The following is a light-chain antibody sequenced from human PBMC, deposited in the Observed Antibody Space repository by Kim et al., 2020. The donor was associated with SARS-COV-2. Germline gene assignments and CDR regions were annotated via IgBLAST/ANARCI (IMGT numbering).Light chain of an antibody. CDR3: AAWDDSLNGVV. CDR2: SNT. CDR1: SANLESNP. Sequence: GQSGTTSTTGNSANLESNPEDGYQQFPATATKLLRHSNTQRPSGVPERFSGYKSVTSASRAISGLQTEDEADYYCAAWDDSLNGVVFGGGTQLTVL. V-gene: IGLV1-44*01. J-gene: IGLJ2*01.